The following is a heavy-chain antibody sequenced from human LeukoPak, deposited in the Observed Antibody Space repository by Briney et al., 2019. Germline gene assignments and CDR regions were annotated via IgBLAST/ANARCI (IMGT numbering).Heavy chain of an antibody. V-gene: IGHV3-11*04. CDR3: AKVGSSGWSPDY. CDR2: ISSSGSTI. CDR1: GFTFSDYY. Sequence: GSLRLSCAASGFTFSDYYMSWIRQAPGKGLEWVSYISSSGSTIYYADSVKGRFTISRDNAKNSLNLQMNSLRAEDTAVYYCAKVGSSGWSPDYWGQGTLVTVSS. J-gene: IGHJ4*02. D-gene: IGHD6-19*01.